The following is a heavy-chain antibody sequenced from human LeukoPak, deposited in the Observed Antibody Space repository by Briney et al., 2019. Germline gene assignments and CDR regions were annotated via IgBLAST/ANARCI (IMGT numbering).Heavy chain of an antibody. D-gene: IGHD4-17*01. J-gene: IGHJ4*02. V-gene: IGHV3-21*01. CDR3: ATDLG. CDR1: GFTFSTYS. CDR2: ISGSSIYI. Sequence: GGSLRLSCAASGFTFSTYSMNWVRQAPGKGLEWVSSISGSSIYIYYADSVTGRFTISRDNARNMVYLQMNSLRAEDTAVYYCATDLGWGQGTLVTVSS.